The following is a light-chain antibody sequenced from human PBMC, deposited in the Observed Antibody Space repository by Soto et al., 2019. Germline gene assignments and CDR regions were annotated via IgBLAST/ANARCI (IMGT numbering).Light chain of an antibody. CDR2: EVS. Sequence: QSALTQPASVSGSPGQSITISCTGTSSDVGSYNLVSWYQQHPGKAPQLMIYEVSQRPSGVSNRFSGSKSGNAASLTISGLQAEDEADYYCCSYAGSTTDVFGSGTKLTVL. CDR3: CSYAGSTTDV. J-gene: IGLJ1*01. CDR1: SSDVGSYNL. V-gene: IGLV2-23*02.